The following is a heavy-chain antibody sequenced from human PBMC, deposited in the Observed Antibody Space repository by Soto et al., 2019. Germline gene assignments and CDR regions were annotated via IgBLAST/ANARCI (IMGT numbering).Heavy chain of an antibody. Sequence: EVQLVESGGGLILPGGSLRLSCAASGFTFNTHWMHWVRQAPGKGLVWVSRINSDGSITDYADSVKGRFSISRDNPRNTLYLQMNSLSPEDTAGYYCARAMTSVGAAAKGDFWGQGTLVTVSS. D-gene: IGHD1-26*01. CDR3: ARAMTSVGAAAKGDF. J-gene: IGHJ4*02. CDR1: GFTFNTHW. CDR2: INSDGSIT. V-gene: IGHV3-74*01.